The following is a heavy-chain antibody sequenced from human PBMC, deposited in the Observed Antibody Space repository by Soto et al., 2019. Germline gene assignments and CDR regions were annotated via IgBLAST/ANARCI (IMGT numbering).Heavy chain of an antibody. V-gene: IGHV4-31*03. CDR3: ARQGANYYDSSGYYYSYDY. D-gene: IGHD3-22*01. Sequence: QVQLQESGPGLVKPSQTLSLTCTVSGGSISSGGYYWSWIRQHPGKGLAWIGYIYYSGSTYYNPSLKSRVTTSVDTSKNQFSLKLISVTAADTAVYYCARQGANYYDSSGYYYSYDYWGQGTLVTVSS. CDR2: IYYSGST. J-gene: IGHJ4*02. CDR1: GGSISSGGYY.